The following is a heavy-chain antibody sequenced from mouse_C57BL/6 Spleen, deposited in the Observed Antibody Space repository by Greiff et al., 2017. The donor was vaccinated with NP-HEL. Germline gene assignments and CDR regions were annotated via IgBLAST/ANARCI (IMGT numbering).Heavy chain of an antibody. V-gene: IGHV5-12*01. Sequence: EVKLVESGGGLVQPGGSLKLSCAASGFTFSDYYMYWVRQTPEKRLEWVAYISNGGGSTYYPDTVKGRFTISGDNAQNPLYLQMSRLKSEDTAMYYCASSKRVYALDYWGQGTSVTVSS. CDR1: GFTFSDYY. D-gene: IGHD2-5*01. CDR3: ASSKRVYALDY. CDR2: ISNGGGST. J-gene: IGHJ4*01.